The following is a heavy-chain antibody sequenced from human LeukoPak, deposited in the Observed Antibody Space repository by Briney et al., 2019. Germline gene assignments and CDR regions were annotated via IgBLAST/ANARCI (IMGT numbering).Heavy chain of an antibody. D-gene: IGHD2-15*01. CDR2: INPSEGST. V-gene: IGHV1-46*01. CDR1: GYTFTSYY. CDR3: ARAFCSGGICHSFFDY. Sequence: GASVKVSFKASGYTFTSYYMHWVRQAPGQGLEWMGVINPSEGSTRYAQKFLGRVTVTRDTSTTTVDMELSSVRSEDTAVYYCARAFCSGGICHSFFDYWGQGTLVTVSS. J-gene: IGHJ4*02.